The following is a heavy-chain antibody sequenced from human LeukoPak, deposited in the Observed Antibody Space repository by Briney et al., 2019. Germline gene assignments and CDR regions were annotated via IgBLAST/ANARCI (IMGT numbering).Heavy chain of an antibody. CDR2: INHSGST. CDR1: GGSFSGYY. CDR3: ARRPSIAAAGRGWFDP. J-gene: IGHJ5*02. V-gene: IGHV4-34*01. Sequence: SETLSLTCAVYGGSFSGYYWSWIRQPPGKGLEWIGEINHSGSTNYNPSLKSRVTISVDTSKNQFSLKLSSVTAADTAVYYCARRPSIAAAGRGWFDPWGQGTLATVSS. D-gene: IGHD6-13*01.